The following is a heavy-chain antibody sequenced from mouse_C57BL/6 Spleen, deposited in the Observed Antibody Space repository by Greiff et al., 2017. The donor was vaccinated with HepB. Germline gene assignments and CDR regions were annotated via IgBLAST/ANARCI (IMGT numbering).Heavy chain of an antibody. J-gene: IGHJ3*01. CDR1: GYTFTDYE. CDR3: NVYRGGFAY. V-gene: IGHV1-15*01. Sequence: VKLQESGAELVRPGASVTLSCKASGYTFTDYEMHWVKQTPVHGLEWIGAIDPETGGTAYNQKFKGKAILTADKASSTAYMELRSLTSEDSAVYDCNVYRGGFAYWGQGTLVTVSA. CDR2: IDPETGGT.